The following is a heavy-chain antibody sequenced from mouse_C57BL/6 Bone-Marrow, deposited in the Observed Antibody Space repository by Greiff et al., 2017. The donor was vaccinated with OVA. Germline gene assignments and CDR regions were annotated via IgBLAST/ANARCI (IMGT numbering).Heavy chain of an antibody. CDR2: IYPGGGDT. Sequence: VQLQQSGPELVKPGASVKISCKASGYAFSSSWMNWVKQRPGKGLEWIGRIYPGGGDTNYNGKFKGKATLTADKSSSTAYMQLSSLTSEDSAVYFCARDWVYDGYFDYWGQGTTVTVSS. CDR3: ARDWVYDGYFDY. D-gene: IGHD1-1*01. V-gene: IGHV1-82*01. J-gene: IGHJ1*01. CDR1: GYAFSSSW.